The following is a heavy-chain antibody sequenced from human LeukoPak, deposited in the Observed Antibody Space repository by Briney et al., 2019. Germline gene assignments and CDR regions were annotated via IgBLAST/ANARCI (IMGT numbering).Heavy chain of an antibody. D-gene: IGHD6-13*01. V-gene: IGHV4-38-2*02. Sequence: PSETLSLTCTVSGYSISRGYYWGWIRQPPGKGLEWIGSIYHSGSTYYNPSLKSRVTISVDTSKNQFSLKLSSVTAADTAVYYRARLGGIAAASPLNWFDPWGQGTLVTVSS. CDR3: ARLGGIAAASPLNWFDP. CDR1: GYSISRGYY. J-gene: IGHJ5*02. CDR2: IYHSGST.